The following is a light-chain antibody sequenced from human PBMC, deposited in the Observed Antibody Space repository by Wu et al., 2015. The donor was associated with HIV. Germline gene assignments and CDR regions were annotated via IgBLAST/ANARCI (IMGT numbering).Light chain of an antibody. CDR2: GAS. CDR3: QQYSTTPFR. Sequence: EIVLTQSPGTLSLSPGERATLFCRASQSVTSNYLAWFQQKPGQAPRLLIYGASSRATGIPDRFSGSGSGTDFSLTISRLESEDFAVYYCQQYSTTPFRFGQGTKLEIK. V-gene: IGKV3-20*01. CDR1: QSVTSNY. J-gene: IGKJ2*03.